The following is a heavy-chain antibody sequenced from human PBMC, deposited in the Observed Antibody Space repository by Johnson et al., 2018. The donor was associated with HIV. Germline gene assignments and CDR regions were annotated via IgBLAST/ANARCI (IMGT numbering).Heavy chain of an antibody. D-gene: IGHD1-26*01. V-gene: IGHV3-11*01. CDR1: GFSFSDYY. J-gene: IGHJ3*01. Sequence: QVQLVESGGGVVQPGSSLTLSCAASGFSFSDYYMTWIRQAPGKGLEWVSYISTSDGTIYSADSLKGRFTISRDNSKNTLYLQMNSLRAEDTAVYYCARESANSGRYSGAFDVWGQGTMVIVSS. CDR3: ARESANSGRYSGAFDV. CDR2: ISTSDGTI.